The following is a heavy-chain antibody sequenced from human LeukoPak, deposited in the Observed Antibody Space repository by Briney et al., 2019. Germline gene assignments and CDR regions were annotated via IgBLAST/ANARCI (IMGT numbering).Heavy chain of an antibody. CDR2: IYYSGNT. CDR1: GGSISSYY. V-gene: IGHV4-59*01. J-gene: IGHJ3*02. D-gene: IGHD6-19*01. CDR3: ARQRAVANDASNI. Sequence: SETLSLTCTVSGGSISSYYWSWIRQPPGKGLEWIGYIYYSGNTNYNLSLKSRVTISVDTSKNQFSLKLISVTAADTAVYYCARQRAVANDASNIWGQGTMVTVSS.